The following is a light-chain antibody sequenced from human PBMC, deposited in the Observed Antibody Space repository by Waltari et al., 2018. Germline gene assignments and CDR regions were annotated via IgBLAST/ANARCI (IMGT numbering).Light chain of an antibody. CDR3: QHYVRLPAT. Sequence: SCEARWGGSSALAWYQQKPGQAPRLLIFGASNRSTGMPDRFSGSGSETDFSLTISRLEPEDFAVYYCQHYVRLPATFGRGTKVEIK. J-gene: IGKJ1*01. CDR1: WGGSSA. V-gene: IGKV3-20*01. CDR2: GAS.